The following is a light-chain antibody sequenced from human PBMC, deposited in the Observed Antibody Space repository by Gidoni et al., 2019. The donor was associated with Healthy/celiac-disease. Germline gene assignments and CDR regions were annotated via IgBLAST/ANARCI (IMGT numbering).Light chain of an antibody. CDR1: KLGDKY. CDR2: QDS. CDR3: QAWDSGTVV. Sequence: SYELTQPRSESVSPGQTASITCSGDKLGDKYACWYQQTPGQSPVLVIYQDSKRPSGIPERFSGSNSGNTATLTISGTQAMDEADYYCQAWDSGTVVFGGGTKLTVL. V-gene: IGLV3-1*01. J-gene: IGLJ2*01.